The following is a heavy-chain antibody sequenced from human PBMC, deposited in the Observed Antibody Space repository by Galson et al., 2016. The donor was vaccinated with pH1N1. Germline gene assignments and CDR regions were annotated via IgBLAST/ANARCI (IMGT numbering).Heavy chain of an antibody. D-gene: IGHD3-22*01. Sequence: SLRLSCAASGFTFSNYAMSWVRQAPGKGLEWVSAISGRGDSVYYAGSVKGRFTISRDSSKNTLYLQMNNLRREDTAFYYCARVRSSGYNYAQHFVDWGQGTRVTVSS. V-gene: IGHV3-23*01. CDR2: ISGRGDSV. J-gene: IGHJ4*02. CDR1: GFTFSNYA. CDR3: ARVRSSGYNYAQHFVD.